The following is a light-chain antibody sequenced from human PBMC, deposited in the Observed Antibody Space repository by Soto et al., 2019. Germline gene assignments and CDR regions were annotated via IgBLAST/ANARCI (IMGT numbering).Light chain of an antibody. CDR1: SSNIGTSS. V-gene: IGLV1-44*01. CDR3: AVWDGSLNGHV. Sequence: SLLTQPPSASGTPGQTVTISCSGSSSNIGTSSVHWYKHLPGTAPKPLIYTNDQRPSGVPDRFSGSKSGTSASLAISGLQSEDEADYYCAVWDGSLNGHVFRAGTKVTVL. CDR2: TND. J-gene: IGLJ1*01.